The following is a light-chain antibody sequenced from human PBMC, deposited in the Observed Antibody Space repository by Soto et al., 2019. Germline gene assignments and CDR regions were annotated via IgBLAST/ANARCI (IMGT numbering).Light chain of an antibody. V-gene: IGKV3-20*01. CDR3: QQYGSSLQWT. CDR2: GAS. CDR1: QSVSNSY. J-gene: IGKJ1*01. Sequence: EIVLTQSPGTLSLSPGERATLSCRASQSVSNSYLAWYQQKPGQAPRLLIYGASSRATGIPDRFSGSGSGTDFTLTISRLEPEDFAVYYCQQYGSSLQWTFGQGTKVDIK.